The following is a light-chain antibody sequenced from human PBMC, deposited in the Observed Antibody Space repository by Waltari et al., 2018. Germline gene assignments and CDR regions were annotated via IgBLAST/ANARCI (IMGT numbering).Light chain of an antibody. CDR3: QQSHSFPYT. Sequence: TQSPSTLSAFVGDKVTITCRASQNLDRLLAWYQQKPGKAPRLLIYMASNLESGVPSRFSGSGSGTEFTLTINSLQPDDFATYYCQQSHSFPYTFGQGTKLEI. CDR1: QNLDRL. J-gene: IGKJ2*01. V-gene: IGKV1-5*03. CDR2: MAS.